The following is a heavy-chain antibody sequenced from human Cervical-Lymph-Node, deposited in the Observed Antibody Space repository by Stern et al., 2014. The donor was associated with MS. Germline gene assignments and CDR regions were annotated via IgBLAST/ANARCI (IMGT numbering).Heavy chain of an antibody. CDR3: ARLGTAALDY. CDR2: ISYDGNDK. V-gene: IGHV3-30*01. J-gene: IGHJ4*02. CDR1: GFAFGGSI. D-gene: IGHD6-13*01. Sequence: QVQLLQPGGGVVQPGRSLRLSCAASGFAFGGSIMHWVRQAPGKGPECVAVISYDGNDKYYADSVKGRFTISRDNSKNTLYLQMNSLRVEDTAIYYCARLGTAALDYWGQGTLVTVSS.